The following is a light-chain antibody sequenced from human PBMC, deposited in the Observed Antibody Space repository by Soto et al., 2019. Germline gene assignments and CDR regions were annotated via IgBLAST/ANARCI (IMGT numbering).Light chain of an antibody. Sequence: QSALTQPASVSGSPGQSITISCTGTSTDVGSYNLVSWYQQHPGKAPKLMIYEGSKRPSGVSNRFSGSKSGNMASLTISGLQAEDEADYYCCSYASSSPWVFGGGTQLTVL. J-gene: IGLJ3*02. CDR1: STDVGSYNL. CDR2: EGS. V-gene: IGLV2-23*01. CDR3: CSYASSSPWV.